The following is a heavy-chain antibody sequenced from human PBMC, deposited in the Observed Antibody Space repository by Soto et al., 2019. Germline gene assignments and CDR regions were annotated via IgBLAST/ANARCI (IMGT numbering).Heavy chain of an antibody. V-gene: IGHV4-59*01. J-gene: IGHJ4*01. CDR2: IYYSGIT. D-gene: IGHD4-17*01. Sequence: PSETLSLTCTVSGGSLSSYYWSWIRQPPGKGLEWIGQIYYSGITNHHPARKGRVTISVDTSKNQLSLKLSSVTAADTAVYYCVHKGGDPYYHVFWGQGILVSVFS. CDR3: VHKGGDPYYHVF. CDR1: GGSLSSYY.